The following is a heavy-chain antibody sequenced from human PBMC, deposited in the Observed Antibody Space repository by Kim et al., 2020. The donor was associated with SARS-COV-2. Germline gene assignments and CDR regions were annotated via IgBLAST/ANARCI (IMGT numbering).Heavy chain of an antibody. CDR2: IKQDGSEK. CDR1: GFTFSSYW. Sequence: GGSLRLSCAASGFTFSSYWMSWVRQAPGKGLEWVANIKQDGSEKYYVDSVKGRFTISRDNAKNSLYLQMNSLRAEDTAVYYCARGPYDYVWGSYDRGHVFDYWGQGTLVTVSS. V-gene: IGHV3-7*03. D-gene: IGHD3-16*01. CDR3: ARGPYDYVWGSYDRGHVFDY. J-gene: IGHJ4*02.